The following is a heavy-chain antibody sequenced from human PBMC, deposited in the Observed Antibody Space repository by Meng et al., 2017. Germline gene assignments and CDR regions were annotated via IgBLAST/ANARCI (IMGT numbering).Heavy chain of an antibody. CDR3: ARGPGIVVAEEGLAFDI. J-gene: IGHJ3*02. Sequence: ASVKVSCKAAGDTFTSYGISWVRQAPGQGLEWMGWISAYNGNTNYAQKLQGRVTMTTDTSTSTAYMELRSLRSDDTAVYYCARGPGIVVAEEGLAFDIWGQGAMVTVSS. CDR2: ISAYNGNT. CDR1: GDTFTSYG. V-gene: IGHV1-18*01. D-gene: IGHD3-22*01.